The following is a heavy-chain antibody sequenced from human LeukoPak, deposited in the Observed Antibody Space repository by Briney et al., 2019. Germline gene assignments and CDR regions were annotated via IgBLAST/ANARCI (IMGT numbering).Heavy chain of an antibody. Sequence: PSETLSLTCTVSGGSISSSSYYWGWIRQPPGKGLERIGSIYYSGSTYYNPSLKSRVTISVDTSKNQFSLKLSSVTAADTAVYYCARDGTDGDYVYDYWGQGTLVTVSS. J-gene: IGHJ4*02. CDR3: ARDGTDGDYVYDY. V-gene: IGHV4-39*07. CDR1: GGSISSSSYY. CDR2: IYYSGST. D-gene: IGHD4-17*01.